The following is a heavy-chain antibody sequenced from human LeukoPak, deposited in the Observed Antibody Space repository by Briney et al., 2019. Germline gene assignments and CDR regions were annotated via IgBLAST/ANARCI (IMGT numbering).Heavy chain of an antibody. CDR1: GFTFSRNS. V-gene: IGHV3-7*04. Sequence: PGGSLRLSCAVSGFTASGFTFSRNSMSWVRQAPGKGLDWVASIREDGSEKYYVDSVKGRFTISRDNAKNSLYLQMDSLRDEDTAVYFCAGGWNHPPYWGQGTLVTVSS. CDR2: IREDGSEK. CDR3: AGGWNHPPY. J-gene: IGHJ4*02. D-gene: IGHD1-14*01.